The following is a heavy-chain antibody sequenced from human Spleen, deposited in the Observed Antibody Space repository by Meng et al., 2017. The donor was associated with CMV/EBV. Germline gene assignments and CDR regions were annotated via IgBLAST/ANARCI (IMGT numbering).Heavy chain of an antibody. CDR2: ISAYSGDT. Sequence: ASVKVSCKASGFTFTSYGVSWVRQAPGQGLEWMGWISAYSGDTNYAQKLQGRLTMATDTSTTTAYMDLRSLRSDDTAVYYCARDAGHPGDVWFDPWGQGTLVTVSS. CDR1: GFTFTSYG. V-gene: IGHV1-18*01. J-gene: IGHJ5*02. CDR3: ARDAGHPGDVWFDP.